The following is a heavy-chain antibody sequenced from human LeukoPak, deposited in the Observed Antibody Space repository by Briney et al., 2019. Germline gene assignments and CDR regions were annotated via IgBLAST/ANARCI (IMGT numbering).Heavy chain of an antibody. CDR3: AREGGYCSGGSCPLYGMDV. CDR2: INPNSGGT. CDR1: GYTFTGYY. Sequence: ASVKVSCKASGYTFTGYYMHWVRQAPGQGLEWMGGINPNSGGTNYAQKFQGRVTMTRDTSISTAYMELSRLRSDDTAVYYCAREGGYCSGGSCPLYGMDVWGQGTTVTVSS. J-gene: IGHJ6*02. D-gene: IGHD2-15*01. V-gene: IGHV1-2*02.